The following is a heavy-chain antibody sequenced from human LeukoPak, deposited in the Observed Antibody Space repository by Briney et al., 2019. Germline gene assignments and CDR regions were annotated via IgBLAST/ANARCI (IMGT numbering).Heavy chain of an antibody. CDR3: ARHYSFGYYFDY. CDR2: IIPIFGTA. Sequence: ASVKVSCKASGGTFSSYAISWVRRAPGQGLEWMGGIIPIFGTANYAQKFQGRVTITTDESTSTAYMELSSLRSEDTAVYYCARHYSFGYYFDYWGQGTLVTVSS. D-gene: IGHD3-16*01. V-gene: IGHV1-69*05. CDR1: GGTFSSYA. J-gene: IGHJ4*02.